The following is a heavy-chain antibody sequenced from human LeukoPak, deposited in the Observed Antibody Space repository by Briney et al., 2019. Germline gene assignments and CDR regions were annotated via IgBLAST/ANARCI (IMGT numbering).Heavy chain of an antibody. CDR1: GFTFSSYG. V-gene: IGHV3-30*02. J-gene: IGHJ4*02. CDR2: IRYDGSNK. Sequence: GGSLRLSCAASGFTFSSYGMHWVRQAPGKGLEWVAFIRYDGSNKYYADSVKGRFTISRDGAKNSLYLQMNGLRAEDTAIYYCARGPKTSFDYWGQGTLDTVSS. CDR3: ARGPKTSFDY.